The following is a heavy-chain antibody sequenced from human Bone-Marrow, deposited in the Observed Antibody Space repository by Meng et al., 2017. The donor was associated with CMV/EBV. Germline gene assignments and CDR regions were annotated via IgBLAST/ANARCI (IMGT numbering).Heavy chain of an antibody. CDR2: IRYDGSNK. J-gene: IGHJ5*02. CDR1: GFTFSSYG. D-gene: IGHD6-13*01. V-gene: IGHV3-30*02. CDR3: AKDRHSSSARDWFDP. Sequence: QVQLVESGXGVVQPGGSLRLSCAASGFTFSSYGMHWVRQAPGKGLEWVAFIRYDGSNKYYADSVKGRFTISRDNSKNTLYLQMNSLRAEDTAVYYCAKDRHSSSARDWFDPWGQGTLVTVSS.